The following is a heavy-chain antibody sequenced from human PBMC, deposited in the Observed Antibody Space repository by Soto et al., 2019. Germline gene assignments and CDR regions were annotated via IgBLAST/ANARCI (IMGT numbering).Heavy chain of an antibody. CDR2: INAGNGNT. J-gene: IGHJ5*02. CDR1: GYTFTSYA. Sequence: QVQLVQSGAEVKKPGASVKVSCKASGYTFTSYAMHWVRQAPGQRLEWMGWINAGNGNTKYSQKFQGRVTITRDTSASTAYMELRMLRSEDTAVDYYERGVAGPLHRCDHWGQGTLVTVSS. V-gene: IGHV1-3*01. D-gene: IGHD6-19*01. CDR3: ERGVAGPLHRCDH.